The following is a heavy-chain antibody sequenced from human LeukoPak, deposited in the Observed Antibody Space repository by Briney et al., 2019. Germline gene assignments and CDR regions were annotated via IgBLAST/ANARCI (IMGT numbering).Heavy chain of an antibody. Sequence: GGSLRLSCAASGFTFGSYWMSWVRQAPGKGLEWVANIKQDGSEKYYVDSVKGRFTISRDNAKNSLYLQMNSLRAEDTAVYYCARDRSGSLWGQGTLVTVSS. CDR2: IKQDGSEK. D-gene: IGHD1-26*01. CDR1: GFTFGSYW. J-gene: IGHJ4*02. V-gene: IGHV3-7*01. CDR3: ARDRSGSL.